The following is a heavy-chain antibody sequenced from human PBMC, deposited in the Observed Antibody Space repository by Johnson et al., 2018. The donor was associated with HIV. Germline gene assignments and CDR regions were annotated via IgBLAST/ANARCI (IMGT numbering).Heavy chain of an antibody. CDR2: ISYDGSNK. J-gene: IGHJ3*02. CDR3: AGEPQLDSGSDSVAFDM. CDR1: GFTFSSYA. D-gene: IGHD1-26*01. Sequence: QVQLVESGGGVVQPGRSLRLSCAASGFTFSSYAMHWVRQAPGKGLEWVAVISYDGSNKYYADSVKGRFTISRDNSKNTLYLQMNSLRAEDTAVYYCAGEPQLDSGSDSVAFDMWGRGTKVTVSS. V-gene: IGHV3-30-3*01.